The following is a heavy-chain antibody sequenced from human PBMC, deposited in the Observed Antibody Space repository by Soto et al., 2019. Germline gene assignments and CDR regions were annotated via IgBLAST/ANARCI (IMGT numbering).Heavy chain of an antibody. D-gene: IGHD2-2*01. Sequence: PSETLSLTCTVSGCSISSSTYYWGWIRQPPGKGLEWIGSSYYSGSTYYNPSLKSRVTISVDTSKNQFSLKLSSMTAADTAVYYCARVREPAAMDYWGQGTPVTVSS. CDR2: SYYSGST. J-gene: IGHJ4*02. V-gene: IGHV4-39*01. CDR3: ARVREPAAMDY. CDR1: GCSISSSTYY.